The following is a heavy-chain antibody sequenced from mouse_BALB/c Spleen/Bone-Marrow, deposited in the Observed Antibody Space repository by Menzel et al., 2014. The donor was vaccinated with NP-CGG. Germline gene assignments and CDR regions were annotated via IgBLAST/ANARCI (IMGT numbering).Heavy chain of an antibody. Sequence: EVQVVESGGGLVKPGGSLKLSCAASGFTFSSNGMSWVRQTPEKRLEWAATISGGGNYTYYPDSVKGRFTISRDNAKNNLYLQMSSLRSEDTALYYCARNYYGYDGYFDYWGQGTTLTVSS. CDR2: ISGGGNYT. CDR1: GFTFSSNG. J-gene: IGHJ2*01. CDR3: ARNYYGYDGYFDY. V-gene: IGHV5-9-2*01. D-gene: IGHD2-2*01.